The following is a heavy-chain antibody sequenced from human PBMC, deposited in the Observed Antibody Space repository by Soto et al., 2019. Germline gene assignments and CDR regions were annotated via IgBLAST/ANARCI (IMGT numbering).Heavy chain of an antibody. Sequence: ASVKVSCKASGYTFKTYAMHWVRQAPGQRLEWMGWINTGNGNVKYSQEFQGRVTFTRDTSASTAYMEVSSLRSEDTAIYYCVRSVVVRGVFTFDCWGQGTLVTVSS. CDR3: VRSVVVRGVFTFDC. J-gene: IGHJ4*02. CDR1: GYTFKTYA. V-gene: IGHV1-3*04. CDR2: INTGNGNV. D-gene: IGHD3-10*01.